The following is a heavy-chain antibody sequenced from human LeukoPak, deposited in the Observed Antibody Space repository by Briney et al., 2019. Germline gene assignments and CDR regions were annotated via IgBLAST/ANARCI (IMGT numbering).Heavy chain of an antibody. CDR1: GFTFTNYG. J-gene: IGHJ4*02. V-gene: IGHV3-48*04. Sequence: GGSLRLSCAASGFTFTNYGMHWVRQAPGKGLEWVSYISSSGSTIYYADSVKGRFTISRDNAKSSLYLQMNSLRAEDTAVYYCARDYRYSTGWYSFDYWGQGTLVTVSS. D-gene: IGHD6-19*01. CDR2: ISSSGSTI. CDR3: ARDYRYSTGWYSFDY.